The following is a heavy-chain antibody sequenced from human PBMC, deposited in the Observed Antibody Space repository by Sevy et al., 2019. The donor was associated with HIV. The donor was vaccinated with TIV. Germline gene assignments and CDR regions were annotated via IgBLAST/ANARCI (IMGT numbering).Heavy chain of an antibody. Sequence: SETLSLTCTVSGGSISSGGYYWSWIRQHPGKGLEWIGYIYYSGSTYYNPSLKSRVTISVDTSKNQFSLKLGSVTAADTAVYYCARGQGYDFWSGYYNYYYYGMDVWGQGTTVTVSS. CDR1: GGSISSGGYY. CDR2: IYYSGST. D-gene: IGHD3-3*01. CDR3: ARGQGYDFWSGYYNYYYYGMDV. V-gene: IGHV4-31*03. J-gene: IGHJ6*02.